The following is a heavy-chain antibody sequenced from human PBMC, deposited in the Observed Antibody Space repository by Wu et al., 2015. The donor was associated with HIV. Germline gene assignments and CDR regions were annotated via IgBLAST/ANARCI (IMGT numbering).Heavy chain of an antibody. D-gene: IGHD1-14*01. CDR2: VIPILNTV. J-gene: IGHJ6*01. CDR3: AREPRAAPPPTRRTYLRPYVRRTGGTERDLGRTYRSSYDRPTRTGPAYG. Sequence: QVQLLQSGAEVKKPGSSVKVSCKASGGTFSSYGISWVRQAPGQGLEWMGRVIPILNTVKYAQKFQDRVTITADEFAGTAYMEVSSLRSDDTAVYYCAREPRAAPPPTRRTYLRPYVRRTGGTERDLGRTYRSSYDRPTRTGPAYG. V-gene: IGHV1-69*13. CDR1: GGTFSSYG.